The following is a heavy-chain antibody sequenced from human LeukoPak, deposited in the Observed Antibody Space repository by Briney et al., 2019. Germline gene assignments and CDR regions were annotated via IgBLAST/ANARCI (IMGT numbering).Heavy chain of an antibody. V-gene: IGHV3-11*01. CDR2: ISSSGSTI. D-gene: IGHD3-22*01. CDR1: GFTFSDYY. CDR3: ARATYGSSAVDAFDI. Sequence: PGGSLRLSCAASGFTFSDYYMSWIRQAPGKGLEWVSYISSSGSTIYYADSVKGRFTIPRDNAKNSLYLQMNTLRAEDTAVYYCARATYGSSAVDAFDIWGQGTMVTVSP. J-gene: IGHJ3*02.